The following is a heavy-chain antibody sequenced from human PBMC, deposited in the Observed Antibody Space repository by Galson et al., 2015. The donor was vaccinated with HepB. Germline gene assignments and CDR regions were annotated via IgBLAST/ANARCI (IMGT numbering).Heavy chain of an antibody. D-gene: IGHD2-2*01. Sequence: SLRLSCAASGFTFSSYAMSWVRQAPGKGLEWVSAISGSGGSTYYADSVKGRFTISRDNSKNTLYLQMNSLRAEDTAVYYCAKDLWSRTLHIVVVPAASWHYFDYWGQGTLVTVSS. CDR1: GFTFSSYA. J-gene: IGHJ4*02. CDR3: AKDLWSRTLHIVVVPAASWHYFDY. V-gene: IGHV3-23*01. CDR2: ISGSGGST.